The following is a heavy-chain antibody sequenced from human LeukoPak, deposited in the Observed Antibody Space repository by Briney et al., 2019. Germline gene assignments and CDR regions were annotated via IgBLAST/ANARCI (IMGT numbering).Heavy chain of an antibody. Sequence: KDGESLKISCQGSGYSFTTYWIGWVRQMPGKGLECMGIIYPGDSDTRYSPSFQGQVTISADKSINTAYLQWSSLKASDTAMYYCARHQDGMDVWGQGTTVTVSS. V-gene: IGHV5-51*01. CDR2: IYPGDSDT. CDR1: GYSFTTYW. J-gene: IGHJ6*02. CDR3: ARHQDGMDV.